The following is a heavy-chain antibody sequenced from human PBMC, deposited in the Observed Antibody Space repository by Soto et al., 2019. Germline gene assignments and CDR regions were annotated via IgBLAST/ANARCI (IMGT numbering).Heavy chain of an antibody. D-gene: IGHD6-19*01. CDR1: GFTLSNYV. J-gene: IGHJ4*02. Sequence: GGSLRLSCAASGFTLSNYVMNWVRQAPGKGLEWISCIGSSSVTIFHADSVKGRFTISRDSAKNSLYLQMNSLRAEDTAMYYCARVPSGGWPCFFYYWGVGTLVTVSS. CDR2: IGSSSVTI. V-gene: IGHV3-48*01. CDR3: ARVPSGGWPCFFYY.